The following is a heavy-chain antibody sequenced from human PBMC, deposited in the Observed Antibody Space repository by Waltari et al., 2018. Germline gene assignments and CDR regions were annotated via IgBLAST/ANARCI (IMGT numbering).Heavy chain of an antibody. CDR1: GFSISANW. D-gene: IGHD5-18*01. V-gene: IGHV3-74*01. CDR2: INGDGSSI. J-gene: IGHJ4*02. CDR3: ARKGGRGYTYGPFYYDS. Sequence: EVRLVEAGGNIGQPGGSMRRTCEAAGFSISANWMCRVRQVLGEGLVWVSRINGDGSSIRYSDSVKGRFTISRDNTRNTLYLQMNSLRVEDTAVYYCARKGGRGYTYGPFYYDSWGQGTQVTVSS.